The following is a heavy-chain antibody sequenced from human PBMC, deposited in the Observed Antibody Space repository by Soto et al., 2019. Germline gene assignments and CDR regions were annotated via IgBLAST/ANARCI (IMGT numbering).Heavy chain of an antibody. Sequence: EVQLVESGGGLVKPGGSLRLSCAASGFTFSSYSMNWVRQAPGKGLEWVSSISSSSSYIYYADSVKGRFTISRDNAKNSLYLQMNSLRAEDTAVYYCARDLRIRIVVVVAAMDYWGQGTLVTVSS. J-gene: IGHJ4*02. CDR2: ISSSSSYI. V-gene: IGHV3-21*01. CDR1: GFTFSSYS. D-gene: IGHD2-15*01. CDR3: ARDLRIRIVVVVAAMDY.